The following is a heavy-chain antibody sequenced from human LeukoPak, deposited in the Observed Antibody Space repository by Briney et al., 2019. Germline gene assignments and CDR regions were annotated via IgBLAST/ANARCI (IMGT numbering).Heavy chain of an antibody. CDR1: GGSISSGSYY. J-gene: IGHJ5*02. CDR2: IYTSGST. Sequence: PSQTLSLTCTVSGGSISSGSYYWSWIPQPAGTGLEWVGRIYTSGSTNSNPSLKSRATISVNTYKNQFSLKMSSVTAADTAVYYCARDTCGGDCYPKINWFDPWGQGTLVTVSS. V-gene: IGHV4-61*02. D-gene: IGHD2-21*02. CDR3: ARDTCGGDCYPKINWFDP.